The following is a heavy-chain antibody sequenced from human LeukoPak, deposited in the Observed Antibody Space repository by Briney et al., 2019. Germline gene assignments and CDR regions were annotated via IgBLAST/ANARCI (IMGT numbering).Heavy chain of an antibody. Sequence: GGSLRLSCSASGFPFSSYAMHWVRQAPGKGLEYVSAISDSGGSTYYADSVKGRLTISRDNSKNTLYLQMSSLRAEDTAVYFCVRGYSFGPYGMDVWGQGTTVTVSS. J-gene: IGHJ6*02. CDR3: VRGYSFGPYGMDV. D-gene: IGHD2-15*01. CDR1: GFPFSSYA. V-gene: IGHV3-64D*09. CDR2: ISDSGGST.